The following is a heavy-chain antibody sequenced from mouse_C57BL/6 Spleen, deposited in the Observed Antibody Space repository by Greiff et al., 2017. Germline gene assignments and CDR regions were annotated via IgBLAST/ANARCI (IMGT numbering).Heavy chain of an antibody. Sequence: DVKLVESGGGLVKPGGSLKLSCAASGFTFSDYGMHWVRQAPEKGLEWVAYISSGSSTIYYAATVKGRFTISRDNAKNTLFLQMTSLRSEDTAMYYCAREAIYYDYDGAMDYWGQGTSVTVSS. V-gene: IGHV5-17*01. CDR2: ISSGSSTI. CDR3: AREAIYYDYDGAMDY. CDR1: GFTFSDYG. J-gene: IGHJ4*01. D-gene: IGHD2-4*01.